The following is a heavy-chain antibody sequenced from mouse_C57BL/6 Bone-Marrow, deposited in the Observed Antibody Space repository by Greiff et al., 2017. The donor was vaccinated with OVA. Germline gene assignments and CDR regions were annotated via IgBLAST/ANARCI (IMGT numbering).Heavy chain of an antibody. J-gene: IGHJ2*01. CDR3: ASLRGYFDY. CDR1: GYTFTDYY. Sequence: VKLQESGAELVRPGASVKLSCKASGYTFTDYYINWVKQRPGQGLEWIARIYPGGGNTYYNEKFKGKATLTAEKSSSTAYMQLSSLTSEDSAVYFCASLRGYFDYWGQGTTLTVSS. CDR2: IYPGGGNT. V-gene: IGHV1-76*01.